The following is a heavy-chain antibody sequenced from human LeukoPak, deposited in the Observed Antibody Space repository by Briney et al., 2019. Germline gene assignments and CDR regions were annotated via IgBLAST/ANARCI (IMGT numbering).Heavy chain of an antibody. CDR3: AKVSSNYYGSGSYQTLDY. CDR1: GFRFSSYD. CDR2: LTRTSSAT. J-gene: IGHJ4*02. Sequence: GGSLRLSCVGSGFRFSSYDMNWVRQAPGRGLEWLSYLTRTSSATWYADSVKGRFTIFRDNAKSSLYLQMNSLRVEDTAVYYCAKVSSNYYGSGSYQTLDYWGQGTLVTVSS. V-gene: IGHV3-48*01. D-gene: IGHD3-10*01.